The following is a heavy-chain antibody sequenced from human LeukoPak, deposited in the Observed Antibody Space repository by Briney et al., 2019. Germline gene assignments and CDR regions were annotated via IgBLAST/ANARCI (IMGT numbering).Heavy chain of an antibody. J-gene: IGHJ5*02. Sequence: ASVKVSCKASGYTFTSYGISWVRQAPGQGLEWMGWISAYNGNTNYAQKLQGRVTMTTDTSTSTAYMELRSLRSDDTAVYYCARDPTLYSNYGFDPWAREPWSPSPQ. CDR3: ARDPTLYSNYGFDP. CDR1: GYTFTSYG. CDR2: ISAYNGNT. V-gene: IGHV1-18*01. D-gene: IGHD4-11*01.